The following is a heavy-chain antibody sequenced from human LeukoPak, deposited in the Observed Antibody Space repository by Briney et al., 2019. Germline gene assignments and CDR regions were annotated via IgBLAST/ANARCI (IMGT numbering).Heavy chain of an antibody. J-gene: IGHJ4*02. Sequence: PGGSLRLSCAASGFTFSSYSMSWVRQAPGKGLEWVSYISSSSGTIYYADSVKGRFTISRDNAKKSLYLQVNSLRDEDTAVYYCARGVAYSSSPCDYWGQGTLVTVSS. CDR3: ARGVAYSSSPCDY. CDR1: GFTFSSYS. D-gene: IGHD6-13*01. CDR2: ISSSSGTI. V-gene: IGHV3-48*02.